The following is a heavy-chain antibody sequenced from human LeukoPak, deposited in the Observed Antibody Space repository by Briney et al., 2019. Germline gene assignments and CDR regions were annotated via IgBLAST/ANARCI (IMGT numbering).Heavy chain of an antibody. CDR2: INQDGSDK. V-gene: IGHV3-7*01. J-gene: IGHJ4*02. Sequence: GGSLRLSCAVSGFTLSTYWMSWVRQAPGKGLERVANINQDGSDKNYVDSVKGRFTISRDNAKNSLYLQMNSLRAEDTAVYYCAREGSSSSYFDYWGQGTLVTVSS. D-gene: IGHD6-6*01. CDR1: GFTLSTYW. CDR3: AREGSSSSYFDY.